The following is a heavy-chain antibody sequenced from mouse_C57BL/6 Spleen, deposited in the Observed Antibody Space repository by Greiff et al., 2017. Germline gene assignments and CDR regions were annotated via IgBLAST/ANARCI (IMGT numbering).Heavy chain of an antibody. J-gene: IGHJ4*01. D-gene: IGHD2-4*01. CDR2: IYPGSGST. Sequence: QVQLQQPGAELVKPGASVKMSCKASGYTFTSYWITWVKQRPGQGLEWIGDIYPGSGSTNYNEKFKSKATLTVDTSSSTAYMQLSSLSSEDSAVYYCARGDYDVGYYAMDYWGQGTSVTVSS. CDR1: GYTFTSYW. V-gene: IGHV1-55*01. CDR3: ARGDYDVGYYAMDY.